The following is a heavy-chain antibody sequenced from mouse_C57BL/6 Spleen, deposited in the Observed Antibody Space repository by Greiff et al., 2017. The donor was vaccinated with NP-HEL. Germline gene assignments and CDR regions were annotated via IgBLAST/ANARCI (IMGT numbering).Heavy chain of an antibody. V-gene: IGHV1-39*01. D-gene: IGHD1-1*01. J-gene: IGHJ4*01. CDR2: INPNYGTT. Sequence: EVKLQESGPELVKPGASVKISCKASGYSFTDYNMNWVKQSNGKSLEWIGVINPNYGTTSYNQKFKGKATLTVDQSSSTAYMQLNSLTSEDSAVYYCATLITTPDAMDYWGQGTSVTVSS. CDR1: GYSFTDYN. CDR3: ATLITTPDAMDY.